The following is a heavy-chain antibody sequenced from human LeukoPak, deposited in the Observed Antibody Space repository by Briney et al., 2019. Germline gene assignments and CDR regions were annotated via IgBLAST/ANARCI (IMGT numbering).Heavy chain of an antibody. Sequence: TGGSLRLSCAASGFTFSNYWTSWVRQAPGKGLEWVANIKQDGSVKQYVDSIKGRFTISRDNAKNTLYLQMDSLRVEDTAVYYCARFSRVEWSFWGQGTLVTVSS. CDR2: IKQDGSVK. V-gene: IGHV3-7*01. CDR1: GFTFSNYW. CDR3: ARFSRVEWSF. J-gene: IGHJ4*02. D-gene: IGHD3-3*01.